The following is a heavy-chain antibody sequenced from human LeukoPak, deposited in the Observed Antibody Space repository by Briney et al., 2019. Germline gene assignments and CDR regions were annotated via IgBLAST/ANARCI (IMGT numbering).Heavy chain of an antibody. Sequence: SETLSLTCTVSGGSISSYYWSWIRQPPGKGLEWIGYIYYSGSTNYNPSLKSRVTISVDTSKNQFSLKLSSVTAADTAVYYCARLYSSSSWFDPWGQGTLVTVSS. CDR1: GGSISSYY. CDR2: IYYSGST. V-gene: IGHV4-59*08. CDR3: ARLYSSSSWFDP. J-gene: IGHJ5*02. D-gene: IGHD6-13*01.